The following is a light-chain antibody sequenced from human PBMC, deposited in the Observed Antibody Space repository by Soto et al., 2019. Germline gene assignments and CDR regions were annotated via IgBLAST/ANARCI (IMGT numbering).Light chain of an antibody. CDR2: DVS. CDR1: SSDVGAYNS. V-gene: IGLV2-14*03. J-gene: IGLJ1*01. CDR3: SSSTTSTTRV. Sequence: QSALTQPASVSGSPGQWITLSCTGTSSDVGAYNSVSWYQQHPGKAPKLIIYDVSTRPSGVSNRFSGSKSGNTASLTISGLQAEDEADYYCSSSTTSTTRVFGTGTKLTVL.